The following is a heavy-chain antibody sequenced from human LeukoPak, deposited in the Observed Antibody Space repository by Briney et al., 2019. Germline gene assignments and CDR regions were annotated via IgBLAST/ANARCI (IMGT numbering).Heavy chain of an antibody. J-gene: IGHJ4*02. CDR2: IRSKANSYAT. Sequence: GGSLRLSCAASGFTFSGSAMHWVRQASGKGLEWVGRIRSKANSYATVYAASVKGRFTISRDDSKNTAYLQMNSLKTEDTAVYYCARDGGYSSGWLMVWGQGTLVTVSS. V-gene: IGHV3-73*01. CDR3: ARDGGYSSGWLMV. CDR1: GFTFSGSA. D-gene: IGHD6-19*01.